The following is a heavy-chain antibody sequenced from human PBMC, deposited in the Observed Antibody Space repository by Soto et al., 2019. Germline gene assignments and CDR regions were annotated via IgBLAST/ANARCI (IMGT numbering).Heavy chain of an antibody. Sequence: SETLSLTCTVSGGSISSYYWKWIRQPPGKGLEWIGYIYYSGSTNYNPSLRSRVTISVDTSKNQFSLKLTSVTAADTAVYYCARHAPSSYYYDSSGFGGMDVWGQGTTVTVSS. J-gene: IGHJ6*02. CDR3: ARHAPSSYYYDSSGFGGMDV. CDR1: GGSISSYY. D-gene: IGHD3-22*01. CDR2: IYYSGST. V-gene: IGHV4-59*08.